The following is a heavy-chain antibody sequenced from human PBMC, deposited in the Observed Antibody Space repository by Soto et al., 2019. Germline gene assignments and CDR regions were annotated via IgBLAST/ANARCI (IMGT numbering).Heavy chain of an antibody. D-gene: IGHD3-10*01. CDR3: ARDGSGDRHAFDI. Sequence: QVQLVESGGGVVQPGRSLRLSCAASGFTFSSSGMHWVRQAPGKGLERVAVIWYDGSNKYYADSVKGRFTISRDNSKNTLYLQMNSLRVEDTAVYYCARDGSGDRHAFDIWGQGTMVTVSS. V-gene: IGHV3-33*01. CDR1: GFTFSSSG. J-gene: IGHJ3*02. CDR2: IWYDGSNK.